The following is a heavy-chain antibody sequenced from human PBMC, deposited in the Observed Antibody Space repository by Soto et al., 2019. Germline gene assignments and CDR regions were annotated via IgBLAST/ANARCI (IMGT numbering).Heavy chain of an antibody. J-gene: IGHJ4*02. V-gene: IGHV4-4*07. CDR2: IYTSGST. D-gene: IGHD1-26*01. CDR1: GDSMSKYY. CDR3: ARTVGAAYYFDF. Sequence: QVQLQESGPGLVKPSETLSLTCTVSGDSMSKYYWSWIRQPAGKGLEWIGRIYTSGSTNYNPSLKSRVNMSIDTSNNHSSLNLKSVTAADAAVYYCARTVGAAYYFDFWGQGALVTVSS.